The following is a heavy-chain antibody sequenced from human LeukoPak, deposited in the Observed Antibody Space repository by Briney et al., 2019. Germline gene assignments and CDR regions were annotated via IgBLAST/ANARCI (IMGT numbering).Heavy chain of an antibody. CDR1: GFTLSSYA. V-gene: IGHV3-23*01. J-gene: IGHJ4*02. CDR2: ISDTGNT. D-gene: IGHD2-15*01. CDR3: AKAPVTTCRGAFCYPFDY. Sequence: PGGSLRLSCAASGFTLSSYAMSWVRQAPGKGLEWVSAISDTGNTYHADSVKGRFTISRDSSQNTLFLQMNRLRPEDAAVYYCAKAPVTTCRGAFCYPFDYWGLGTLVTVSS.